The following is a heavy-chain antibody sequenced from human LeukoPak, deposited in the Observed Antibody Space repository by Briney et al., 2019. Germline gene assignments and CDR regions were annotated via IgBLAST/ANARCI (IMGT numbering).Heavy chain of an antibody. CDR1: GFTFSNTW. V-gene: IGHV3-15*01. Sequence: KPGGSLRLSCAVSGFTFSNTWMSWVRQAPGKGLEWVGRIKSKTDGGTTDYAAPVKGRFTISRNDSKNTLYLQMNSLKTEDTAVYYCTTGVNEYYGSGTYPPLDAFDIWGQGTMVTVSS. D-gene: IGHD3-10*01. CDR2: IKSKTDGGTT. J-gene: IGHJ3*02. CDR3: TTGVNEYYGSGTYPPLDAFDI.